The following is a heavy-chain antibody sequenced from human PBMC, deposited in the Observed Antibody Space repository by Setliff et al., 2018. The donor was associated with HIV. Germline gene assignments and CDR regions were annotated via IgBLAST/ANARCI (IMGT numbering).Heavy chain of an antibody. V-gene: IGHV3-53*01. D-gene: IGHD3-3*01. CDR1: GFIVSNTY. CDR3: ATNGDNFWSGYYVFTN. CDR2: IFTDGTT. Sequence: PGGSLRLSCAASGFIVSNTYMSWVRQTPGKGLEWVSHIFTDGTTHYRDSVKGRFTIYRDDSKNTLYLQMNSLRAEDTAVYYCATNGDNFWSGYYVFTNWGQGTLVTVSS. J-gene: IGHJ4*02.